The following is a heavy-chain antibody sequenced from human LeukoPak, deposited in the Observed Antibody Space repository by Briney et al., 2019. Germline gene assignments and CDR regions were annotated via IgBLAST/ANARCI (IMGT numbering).Heavy chain of an antibody. CDR2: FSRSGPDT. Sequence: PGGSLRLSCAASGFTFGSSAMSWVRRAPGKGPEWVSTFSRSGPDTYYADSVKGRFTIFRDNSKNTLYLQMSSLRAEDTAVYYCAKGSLGSWYYFDYWGQGTLVTVSS. CDR3: AKGSLGSWYYFDY. V-gene: IGHV3-23*01. D-gene: IGHD6-13*01. J-gene: IGHJ4*02. CDR1: GFTFGSSA.